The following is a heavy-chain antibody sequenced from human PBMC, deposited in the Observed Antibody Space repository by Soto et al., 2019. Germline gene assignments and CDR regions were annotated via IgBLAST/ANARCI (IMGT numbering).Heavy chain of an antibody. V-gene: IGHV5-10-1*01. CDR1: GYSFTSDL. Sequence: GDSLKISWKGSGYSFTSDLISWVRQMPGKGLEWMGRIDPSDSYTNYSPSFQGHVTISADKSISTAYLQWSSLKASDTAMYYCARRESGYSYGMDVWGQGTTVTVSS. CDR3: ARRESGYSYGMDV. J-gene: IGHJ6*02. CDR2: IDPSDSYT. D-gene: IGHD5-18*01.